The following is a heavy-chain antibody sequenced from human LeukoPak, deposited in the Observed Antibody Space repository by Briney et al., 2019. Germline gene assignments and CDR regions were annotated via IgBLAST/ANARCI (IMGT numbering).Heavy chain of an antibody. Sequence: KVSCKASGGTFSSYAISWVRQAPGQGLEWMGGIIPIFGTANYAQKFQGRVTITTDESTSTAYMELSSLRSEDTAVYYCARGSTGNHSPPHFDYWGQGTLVTVSS. CDR2: IIPIFGTA. J-gene: IGHJ4*02. CDR1: GGTFSSYA. V-gene: IGHV1-69*05. D-gene: IGHD3-10*01. CDR3: ARGSTGNHSPPHFDY.